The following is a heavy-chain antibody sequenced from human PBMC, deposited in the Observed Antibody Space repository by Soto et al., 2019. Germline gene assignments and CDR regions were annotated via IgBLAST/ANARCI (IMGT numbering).Heavy chain of an antibody. CDR2: INHSGST. D-gene: IGHD1-7*01. J-gene: IGHJ3*02. Sequence: SETLSLTCAVYGGSFSGYYWSWIRQPPGKGLEWIGEINHSGSTYYNPSLKSRVTISVDTSKNQFSLKLSSVTAADTAVYYCARTNFAFDIWGQGTMVTVSS. CDR1: GGSFSGYY. CDR3: ARTNFAFDI. V-gene: IGHV4-34*09.